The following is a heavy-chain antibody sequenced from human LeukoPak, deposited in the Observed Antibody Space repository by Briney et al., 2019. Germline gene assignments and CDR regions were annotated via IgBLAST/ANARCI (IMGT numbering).Heavy chain of an antibody. CDR1: GYTFTSYD. CDR3: PRGLKIVATIHIY. Sequence: ASVKVSCKASGYTFTSYDINWVRQATGQGLEWMGWMNPNSGNTGYAQKFQGRVTMTRNTSISTAYMELSSLRSEDTAVYYCPRGLKIVATIHIYWGQGTLVTVSS. V-gene: IGHV1-8*01. CDR2: MNPNSGNT. D-gene: IGHD5-12*01. J-gene: IGHJ4*02.